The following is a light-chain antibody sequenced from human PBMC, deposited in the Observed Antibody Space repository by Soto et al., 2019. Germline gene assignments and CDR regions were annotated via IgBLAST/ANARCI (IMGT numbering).Light chain of an antibody. CDR2: AAS. J-gene: IGKJ2*01. CDR1: QSVNSNY. CDR3: QQYGASPYT. V-gene: IGKV3-20*01. Sequence: EIVLTQSPGTLSLSPGERATLSCRASQSVNSNYLGWYQKKPAQAPRLLIYAASSRATGVPDRFSGSGSGTDFTLTISRLEPEDFAVYYCQQYGASPYTFGQGTKWIS.